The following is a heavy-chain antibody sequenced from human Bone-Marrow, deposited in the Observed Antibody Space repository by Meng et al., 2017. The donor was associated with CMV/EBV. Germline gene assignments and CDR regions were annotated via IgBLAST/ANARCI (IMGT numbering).Heavy chain of an antibody. Sequence: SETLSLTCTVSGGSISGYYWSWIRQPPGKGLEWIGYIYYYGATNYNPSLKSRVTISVDTSKKQFSLKLSSVTAADTAVYYCARVGTGVLVADVIPMDLGMDVWGQGTRVTVSS. D-gene: IGHD2-2*02. V-gene: IGHV4-59*01. J-gene: IGHJ6*02. CDR1: GGSISGYY. CDR3: ARVGTGVLVADVIPMDLGMDV. CDR2: IYYYGAT.